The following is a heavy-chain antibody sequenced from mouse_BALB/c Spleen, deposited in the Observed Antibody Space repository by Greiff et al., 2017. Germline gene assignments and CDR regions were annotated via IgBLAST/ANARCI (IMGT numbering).Heavy chain of an antibody. Sequence: QVHVKQSGPGLVAPSQSLSITCTVSGFSLTSYGVHWVRQPPGKGLEWLGVIWAGGSTNYNSALMSRLSISKDNSKSQVFLKMNSLQTDDTAMYYCAREMYYAMDYWGQGTSVTVSS. CDR1: GFSLTSYG. CDR2: IWAGGST. J-gene: IGHJ4*01. V-gene: IGHV2-9*02. CDR3: AREMYYAMDY.